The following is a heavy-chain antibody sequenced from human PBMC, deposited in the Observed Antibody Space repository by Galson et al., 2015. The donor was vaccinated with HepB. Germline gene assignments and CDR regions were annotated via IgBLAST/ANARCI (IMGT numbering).Heavy chain of an antibody. CDR1: GFTFSSYS. CDR3: ARSDYDSSGYYYGY. J-gene: IGHJ4*02. Sequence: SPRLSCAASGFTFSSYSMNWVRQAPGKGLEWVSSISSSSSYIYYADSVKGRFTISRDNAKNSLYLQMNSLRAEDTAVYYCARSDYDSSGYYYGYWGQGTLVTVSS. CDR2: ISSSSSYI. V-gene: IGHV3-21*01. D-gene: IGHD3-22*01.